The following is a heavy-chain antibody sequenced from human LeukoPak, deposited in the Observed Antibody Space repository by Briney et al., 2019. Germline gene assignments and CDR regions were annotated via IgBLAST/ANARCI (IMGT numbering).Heavy chain of an antibody. CDR3: AKEGCTSTNCYRSSADY. V-gene: IGHV3-23*01. J-gene: IGHJ4*02. D-gene: IGHD2-2*01. CDR2: ITGSGDST. CDR1: GFTFSSYA. Sequence: GGSLRLSCAASGFTFSSYAMSWVRQAPRKGLEWVSAITGSGDSTYYADSVKGRFTISRDNSKNTLYLQMHSLRAEDTAVYYCAKEGCTSTNCYRSSADYWGQGTLLTASS.